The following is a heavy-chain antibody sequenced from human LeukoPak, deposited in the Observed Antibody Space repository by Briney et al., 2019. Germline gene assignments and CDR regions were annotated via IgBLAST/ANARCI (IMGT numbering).Heavy chain of an antibody. Sequence: SSETLSLTCTVSGGSISSSSYYWGWIRQPPGKGLEWIGSIYYSGSTYYNPSLKSRVTISVDTSKNQFSLKLSSVTAADTAVYYCARGIQLWLYSPSRLYYFDYWGQGTLVTVSS. V-gene: IGHV4-39*07. J-gene: IGHJ4*02. D-gene: IGHD5-18*01. CDR1: GGSISSSSYY. CDR2: IYYSGST. CDR3: ARGIQLWLYSPSRLYYFDY.